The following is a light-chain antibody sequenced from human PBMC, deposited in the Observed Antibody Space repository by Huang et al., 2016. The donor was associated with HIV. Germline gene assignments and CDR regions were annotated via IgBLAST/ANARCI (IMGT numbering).Light chain of an antibody. CDR2: EGF. V-gene: IGKV2D-29*01. Sequence: DIVMTQTPLSLSVTPVQPASIPCKSSQSLLHTDGKTYLSWYLQKPGQTPPLLVYEGFNRFSGVSDRSSGSGSGTNFTMKSSLVEAGDAGVYYCMQTIQPTTFGQGTKVEIK. CDR3: MQTIQPTT. CDR1: QSLLHTDGKTY. J-gene: IGKJ1*01.